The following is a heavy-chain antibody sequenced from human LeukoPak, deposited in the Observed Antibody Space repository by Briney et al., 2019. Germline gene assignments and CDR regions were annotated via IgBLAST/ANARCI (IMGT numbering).Heavy chain of an antibody. V-gene: IGHV3-11*06. D-gene: IGHD5-12*01. CDR1: GFTFSDYY. Sequence: GGSLRLSCAVSGFTFSDYYMSWIRQAPGKGLEWVSSISSSSSYIYYADSVKGRFTISRDNAKNSLYLQMNSLRAEDTAVYYCARDTEGRGDIVATIAIYYYYGMDVWGQGTTVTVSS. CDR2: ISSSSSYI. CDR3: ARDTEGRGDIVATIAIYYYYGMDV. J-gene: IGHJ6*02.